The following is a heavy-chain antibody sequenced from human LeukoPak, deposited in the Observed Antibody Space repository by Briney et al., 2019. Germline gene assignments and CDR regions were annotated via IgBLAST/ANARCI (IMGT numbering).Heavy chain of an antibody. CDR3: ARDLCRGGSCYSDY. V-gene: IGHV3-74*01. Sequence: QTGGSLRLSCAASGFASGFTFSSYWMHWVRQAPGKGPVWVSRISGDGSSAYHADSVKGRFTISRDNAKNSLYLQMNSLRAEDTAVYYCARDLCRGGSCYSDYWGQGTLVTVSS. D-gene: IGHD2-15*01. CDR1: GFTFSSYW. CDR2: ISGDGSSA. J-gene: IGHJ4*02.